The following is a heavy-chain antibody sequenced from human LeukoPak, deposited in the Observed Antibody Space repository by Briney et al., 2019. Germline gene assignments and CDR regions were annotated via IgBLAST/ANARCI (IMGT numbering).Heavy chain of an antibody. V-gene: IGHV3-74*01. D-gene: IGHD1-1*01. CDR3: VRDLSGGGNWFAGSFKY. J-gene: IGHJ4*02. CDR1: GFTFSSYW. Sequence: GGSLRLSCAASGFTFSSYWMHWVRQAPGKGLVWVSRINSDGTNTNYAGSVEGRFTISRDNTKNTLYLQMNSLRAEDTAVYYCVRDLSGGGNWFAGSFKYWGQGTLVTVSS. CDR2: INSDGTNT.